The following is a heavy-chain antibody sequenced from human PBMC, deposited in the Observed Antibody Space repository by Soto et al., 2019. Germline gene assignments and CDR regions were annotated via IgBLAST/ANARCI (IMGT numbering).Heavy chain of an antibody. J-gene: IGHJ4*02. CDR1: GSTLTSYY. Sequence: GXSVKVSCKSSGSTLTSYYMHWVRQAPGQGLEWMGRXDPSGXGTINEKSFDXXVAMTRDXXKSTPYMEMSSLQSDDPPVYYCARDGNNFNFDYWGQETVATVSS. CDR3: ARDGNNFNFDY. CDR2: XDPSGXGT. V-gene: IGHV1-46*01. D-gene: IGHD1-1*01.